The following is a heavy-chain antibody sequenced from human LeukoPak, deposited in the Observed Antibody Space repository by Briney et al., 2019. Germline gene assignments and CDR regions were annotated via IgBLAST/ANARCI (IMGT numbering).Heavy chain of an antibody. CDR3: ARARRRGTMIVVVRLDY. V-gene: IGHV1-8*01. D-gene: IGHD3-22*01. CDR2: MNPNSGNT. CDR1: GYTFTSYD. Sequence: ALVKVSCKASGYTFTSYDINWVRQATGQGLEWMGWMNPNSGNTGYAQKFQGRVTMTRNTSISTAYMELSSLRSEDTAVYYCARARRRGTMIVVVRLDYWGQGTLVTVSS. J-gene: IGHJ4*02.